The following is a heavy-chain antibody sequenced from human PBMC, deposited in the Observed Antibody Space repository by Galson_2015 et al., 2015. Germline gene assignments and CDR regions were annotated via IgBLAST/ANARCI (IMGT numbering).Heavy chain of an antibody. CDR1: GFTFTSYA. CDR2: ISPTDGST. CDR3: ARGARQPDS. J-gene: IGHJ4*02. V-gene: IGHV3-23*01. Sequence: SLRLSCAASGFTFTSYAMSWVRQAPGKGLEWVSSISPTDGSTYCADSVKGRFTISRDNSKNTLDLQMNSLRAEDTAKYYCARGARQPDSWGQGTLVTVSS.